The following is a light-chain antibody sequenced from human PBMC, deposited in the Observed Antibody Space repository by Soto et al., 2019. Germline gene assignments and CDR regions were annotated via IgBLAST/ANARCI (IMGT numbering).Light chain of an antibody. CDR2: EVS. CDR1: SSGVGSYNL. J-gene: IGLJ2*01. CDR3: CSYAGSSTLV. V-gene: IGLV2-23*02. Sequence: QSALTQPASGSGSPGQSSTISCTGTSSGVGSYNLVSWYQQHPGKAPKLMIYEVSKRPSGVSNRFSGSKSGNTASLTISGLQAEDEADYYCCSYAGSSTLVFGGGTKLTVL.